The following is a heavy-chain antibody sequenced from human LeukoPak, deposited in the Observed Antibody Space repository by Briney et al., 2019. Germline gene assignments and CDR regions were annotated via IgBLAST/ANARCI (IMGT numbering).Heavy chain of an antibody. CDR1: GGSFSGYY. D-gene: IGHD3-10*01. CDR2: IYYSGST. J-gene: IGHJ4*02. Sequence: SETLSLTCAVYGGSFSGYYWSWIRQHPGKGLEWIGYIYYSGSTYYNPSLKSRVTISVDTSKNQFSLKLSSVTAADTAVYYCARALRITMVRGVIGYFDYWGQGTLVTVSS. V-gene: IGHV4-31*11. CDR3: ARALRITMVRGVIGYFDY.